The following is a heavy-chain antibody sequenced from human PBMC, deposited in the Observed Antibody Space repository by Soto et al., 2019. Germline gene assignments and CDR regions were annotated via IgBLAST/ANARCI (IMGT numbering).Heavy chain of an antibody. D-gene: IGHD3-10*01. J-gene: IGHJ5*02. Sequence: SETLSLTCAVHCGYFTGYYWRWLRQPPGKGLEWIGEINHSGSTKYNPSLTIRVTISLDTSKNHLSLNLTTLTTADTAFYYCTRVPMMYYGGGTSGDFDPVPQGTLVTVAS. CDR1: CGYFTGYY. V-gene: IGHV4-34*01. CDR2: INHSGST. CDR3: TRVPMMYYGGGTSGDFDP.